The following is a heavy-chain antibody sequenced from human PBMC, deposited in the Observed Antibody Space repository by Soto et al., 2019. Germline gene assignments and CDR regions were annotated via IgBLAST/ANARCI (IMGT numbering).Heavy chain of an antibody. CDR2: IIPIFGTA. V-gene: IGHV1-69*13. D-gene: IGHD6-13*01. J-gene: IGHJ5*02. CDR3: AGGPGYSSSWPPGDWFDP. Sequence: GASVKVSCKASGGTFSSYAISWVRQAPGQGLEWMGGIIPIFGTANYAQKFQGRVTITADESTSTAYMELSSLRSEDTAVYYCAGGPGYSSSWPPGDWFDPWGQRTLVTVSS. CDR1: GGTFSSYA.